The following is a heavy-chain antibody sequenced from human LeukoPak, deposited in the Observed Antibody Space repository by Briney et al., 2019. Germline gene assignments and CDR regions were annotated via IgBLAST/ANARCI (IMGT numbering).Heavy chain of an antibody. CDR1: GFTFDDYG. CDR2: INWNGGST. CDR3: ARDLSGIAAAAYFDY. J-gene: IGHJ4*02. Sequence: GGSLRLSCAASGFTFDDYGMSWVRQAPGKGLEWVSGINWNGGSTGYADSVKGRFTISRDNAKNSLYLQMNSLRAEDTAVYYCARDLSGIAAAAYFDYWGQGTLVTVSS. D-gene: IGHD6-13*01. V-gene: IGHV3-20*04.